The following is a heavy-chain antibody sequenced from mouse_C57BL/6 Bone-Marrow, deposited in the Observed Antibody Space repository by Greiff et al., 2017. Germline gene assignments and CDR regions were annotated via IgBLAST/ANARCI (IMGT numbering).Heavy chain of an antibody. Sequence: DVQLQESGGGLVQPGGSMKLSCAASGFTFSDAWMDWVRQSPEKGLEWVAEIRNKANNHATYYAESVKGRFTISRDDSKSSVYLQMNSLRAEDTGIYYCTRAHYYGSPYWYFDVWGTGTTVTVSS. D-gene: IGHD1-1*01. CDR3: TRAHYYGSPYWYFDV. CDR1: GFTFSDAW. CDR2: IRNKANNHAT. J-gene: IGHJ1*03. V-gene: IGHV6-6*01.